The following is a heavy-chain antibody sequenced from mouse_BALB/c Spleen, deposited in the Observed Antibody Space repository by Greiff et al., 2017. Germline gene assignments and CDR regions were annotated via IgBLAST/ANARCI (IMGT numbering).Heavy chain of an antibody. Sequence: EVKLVESGPGLVKPSQSLSLTCSVTGYSITSGYYWNWIRQFPGNKLEWMGYISYDGSNNYNPSLKNRISITRDTSKNQFFLKLNSVTTEDTATYYCARDRSSGYALDYWGQGTTLTVSS. D-gene: IGHD3-1*01. CDR3: ARDRSSGYALDY. CDR2: ISYDGSN. CDR1: GYSITSGYY. J-gene: IGHJ2*01. V-gene: IGHV3-6*02.